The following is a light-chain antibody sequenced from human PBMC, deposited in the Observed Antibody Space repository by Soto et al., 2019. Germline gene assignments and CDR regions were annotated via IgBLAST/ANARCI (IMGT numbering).Light chain of an antibody. V-gene: IGLV1-40*01. Sequence: SVLTQPPSVSGAPGQRVTISCTGSSSNIGAGYDVHWYQQLPGTAPKLLIYGNSNRPSGVPDRFSGSKSGTSASLATTGLQAEHGAGYYCQSYGGSLSGYVFGTGTELTLL. J-gene: IGLJ1*01. CDR1: SSNIGAGYD. CDR2: GNS. CDR3: QSYGGSLSGYV.